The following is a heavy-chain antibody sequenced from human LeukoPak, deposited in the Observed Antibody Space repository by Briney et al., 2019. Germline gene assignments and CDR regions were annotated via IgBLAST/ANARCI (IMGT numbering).Heavy chain of an antibody. V-gene: IGHV4-34*01. CDR3: ARAPRRTGTLDV. Sequence: PSETLSLTCALYGGSFGGYYWSWIRQPPGKGLEWIGEINHSGSTNYNPSLKSRVTISVDTSKNQFSLKLSSVTAADTAVYYCARAPRRTGTLDVWGKGTTVTVSS. D-gene: IGHD1-1*01. CDR2: INHSGST. J-gene: IGHJ6*04. CDR1: GGSFGGYY.